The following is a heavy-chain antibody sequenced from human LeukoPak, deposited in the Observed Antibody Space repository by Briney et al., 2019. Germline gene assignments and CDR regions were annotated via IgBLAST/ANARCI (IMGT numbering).Heavy chain of an antibody. CDR3: ARGRFGEFAIDY. V-gene: IGHV3-21*01. CDR2: ISSSSSYI. D-gene: IGHD3-10*01. Sequence: GGSLRLSCAASGFTFSSYAMTWVRQAPGKGLEWVSSISSSSSYIYYADSVKGRFTISRDNAKNSLYLQMNSLRAEDTAVYYCARGRFGEFAIDYWGQGTLVTVSS. J-gene: IGHJ4*02. CDR1: GFTFSSYA.